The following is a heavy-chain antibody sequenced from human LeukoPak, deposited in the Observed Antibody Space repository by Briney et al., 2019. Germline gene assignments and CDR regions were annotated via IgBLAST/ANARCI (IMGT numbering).Heavy chain of an antibody. J-gene: IGHJ4*02. CDR1: GYTFTGYY. CDR2: INPNSGGT. V-gene: IGHV1-2*06. D-gene: IGHD1-26*01. CDR3: ARDSGSHSSVVS. Sequence: ASVKVSCKASGYTFTGYYMHWVRQAPGQGLEWMGRINPNSGGTNYAQKFQGRVTMTRDTSIGTAYMELSRLRSDDTAGYYCARDSGSHSSVVSWGQGTRVTVSS.